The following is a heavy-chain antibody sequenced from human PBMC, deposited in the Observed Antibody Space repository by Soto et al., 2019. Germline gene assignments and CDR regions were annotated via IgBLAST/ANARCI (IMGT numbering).Heavy chain of an antibody. Sequence: QVQLMQSGVEVKKPGASVKVSCKGSGYTFTDHGISWVRQAPGQGLEWMGWIIPNNGNTKNAPKFQGRVTMTTDTSTSSAYMELRRVRSDGTAVYYCARLSGVVVGDYWGQGTLVTVSS. CDR2: IIPNNGNT. J-gene: IGHJ4*02. CDR3: ARLSGVVVGDY. V-gene: IGHV1-18*01. CDR1: GYTFTDHG. D-gene: IGHD2-15*01.